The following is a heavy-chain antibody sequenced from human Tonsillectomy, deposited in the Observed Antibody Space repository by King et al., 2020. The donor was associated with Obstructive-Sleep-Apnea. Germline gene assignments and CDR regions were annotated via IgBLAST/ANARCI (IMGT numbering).Heavy chain of an antibody. D-gene: IGHD2-15*01. CDR1: GFTFSSYG. Sequence: VQLVESGGGVVQPGRSLRLSCAASGFTFSSYGMHWVRQAPGKGLEWVAVISYDGSNKYYADSVKGRFTISRDNSKNTLYLQMNSLRAEDTAVYYCAKGGMGAAGAAYYFDYWGQGTLVTVSS. V-gene: IGHV3-30*18. CDR2: ISYDGSNK. CDR3: AKGGMGAAGAAYYFDY. J-gene: IGHJ4*02.